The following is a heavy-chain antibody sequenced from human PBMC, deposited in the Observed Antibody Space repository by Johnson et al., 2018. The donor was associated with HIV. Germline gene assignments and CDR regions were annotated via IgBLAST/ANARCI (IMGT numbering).Heavy chain of an antibody. CDR3: AKAKYSSSADAFDI. J-gene: IGHJ3*02. D-gene: IGHD6-6*01. CDR2: ISWNSGTI. CDR1: GLTFDDYG. Sequence: VQLVESGGGLVQPGGSLRLSCAASGLTFDDYGMHWVRQAPGKGLEWVSGISWNSGTIGYADSMKGRFTISRDNGKNSLYLQMNSLRLEDTAFYFCAKAKYSSSADAFDIWGQGTMVTVSS. V-gene: IGHV3-9*01.